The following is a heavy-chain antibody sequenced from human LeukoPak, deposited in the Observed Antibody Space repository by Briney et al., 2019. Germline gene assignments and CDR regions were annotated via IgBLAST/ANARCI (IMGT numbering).Heavy chain of an antibody. Sequence: SETLSLTCTLSGGSFSSYYWSWIRQPPGKGLEWLGSIYYSGSTDYNPSLKSRVTISVDTSKNQFSLKLSAVTAADTAVYYCARDLYGDYYFDYWGQGTLVTVSS. CDR3: ARDLYGDYYFDY. V-gene: IGHV4-59*01. D-gene: IGHD4-17*01. CDR1: GGSFSSYY. CDR2: IYYSGST. J-gene: IGHJ4*02.